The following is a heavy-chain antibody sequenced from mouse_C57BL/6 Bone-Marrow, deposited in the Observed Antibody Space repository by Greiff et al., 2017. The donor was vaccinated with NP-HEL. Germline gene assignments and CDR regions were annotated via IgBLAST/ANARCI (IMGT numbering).Heavy chain of an antibody. CDR2: IWRGGST. V-gene: IGHV2-5*01. CDR1: GFSLTSYG. D-gene: IGHD2-5*01. CDR3: AKNSYSNYVWYFDV. J-gene: IGHJ1*03. Sequence: VQLQESGPGLVQPSQSLSITCTVSGFSLTSYGVHWVRQSPGKGLEWLGVIWRGGSTDYNAAFMSRLSITKDNSKSQVFFKMNSLQADDTAIYYCAKNSYSNYVWYFDVWGTGTTVTVSS.